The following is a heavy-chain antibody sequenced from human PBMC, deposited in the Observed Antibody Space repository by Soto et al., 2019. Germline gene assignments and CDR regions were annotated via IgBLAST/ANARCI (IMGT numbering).Heavy chain of an antibody. J-gene: IGHJ4*02. Sequence: EVPLLESGGGLEQPGGSLRLSCAASGFTFSSYAMSWVRQAPGKGLEWVSAISGSGGSTYYADSVKGRCTISRDNSKNTLYLQMNSLRAEDTAVYYCAKSYGSGSYCFDYWGQGTLVTVSS. D-gene: IGHD3-10*01. CDR1: GFTFSSYA. V-gene: IGHV3-23*01. CDR3: AKSYGSGSYCFDY. CDR2: ISGSGGST.